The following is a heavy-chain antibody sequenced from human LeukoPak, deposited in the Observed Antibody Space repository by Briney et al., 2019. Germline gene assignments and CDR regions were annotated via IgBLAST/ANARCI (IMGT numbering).Heavy chain of an antibody. Sequence: PSETLSLTCTVSGGSISSSSYYWGWLRQPPGKGLEWIGSIYYSGSTYYNPSLKSRVTISVDTSKNQFSLKLSSVTAADTAVHYCASPADFDYWGQGTLVTVSS. D-gene: IGHD2-15*01. CDR2: IYYSGST. J-gene: IGHJ4*02. CDR1: GGSISSSSYY. V-gene: IGHV4-39*01. CDR3: ASPADFDY.